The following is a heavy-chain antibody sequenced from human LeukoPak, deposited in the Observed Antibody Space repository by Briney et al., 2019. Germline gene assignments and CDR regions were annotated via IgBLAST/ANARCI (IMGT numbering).Heavy chain of an antibody. V-gene: IGHV1-69*05. J-gene: IGHJ4*02. CDR2: IIPIFGTA. D-gene: IGHD3-9*01. Sequence: GSSLKVSCKASGGTFSSYAISWVRQAPGQGLEWMGGIIPIFGTANYAQKFQGRVTITTDESTSTAYMELSSLRSEDTAVYYCATPPVVYYDILTGYFPLDYWGQGTLVTVSS. CDR3: ATPPVVYYDILTGYFPLDY. CDR1: GGTFSSYA.